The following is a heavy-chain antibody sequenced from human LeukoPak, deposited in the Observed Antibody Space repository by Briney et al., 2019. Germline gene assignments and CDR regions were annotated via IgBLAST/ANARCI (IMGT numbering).Heavy chain of an antibody. CDR3: ARDGGGGYVGNY. CDR2: ISAYNDNT. D-gene: IGHD5-12*01. J-gene: IGHJ4*02. CDR1: GYTFTNYG. Sequence: ASVKVSCKASGYTFTNYGIIWVRQAPGQGLEWMGWISAYNDNTKYPQKFQGRLTMTTDTSRSTTYMELRSLRSDDTAVYYCARDGGGGYVGNYWGQGTLVTVSS. V-gene: IGHV1-18*01.